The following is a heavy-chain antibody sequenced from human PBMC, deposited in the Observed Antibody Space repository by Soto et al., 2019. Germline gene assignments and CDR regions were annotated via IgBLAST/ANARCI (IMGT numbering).Heavy chain of an antibody. CDR1: GGSFSGYY. J-gene: IGHJ4*02. D-gene: IGHD2-2*03. CDR2: INHAGRT. V-gene: IGHV4-34*02. CDR3: ARDWMH. Sequence: QVQLQQWGAGLLKPSETLSLTCAVYGGSFSGYYWTWIRQPPGKGLEWIGEINHAGRTNYNPSPESRVTISIDTSQNQFSLKLTSVTAADTAVYYCARDWMHWGQGTQVTVSA.